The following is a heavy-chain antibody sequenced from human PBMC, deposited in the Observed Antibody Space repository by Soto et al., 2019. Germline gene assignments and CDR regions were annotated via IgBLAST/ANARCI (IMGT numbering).Heavy chain of an antibody. Sequence: EVQLLDSGGGLVQPGGSLRLSCEASGFSFSSNAMSWVRQAPGKGLEWVTIISGSGDTTFYPDSVKGRFTISRDNFKNTLWLQMNSLRAEDTAIYYCAKLECLSFLAYWGQGTPVTVSS. CDR3: AKLECLSFLAY. J-gene: IGHJ4*02. CDR2: ISGSGDTT. V-gene: IGHV3-23*01. D-gene: IGHD3-3*01. CDR1: GFSFSSNA.